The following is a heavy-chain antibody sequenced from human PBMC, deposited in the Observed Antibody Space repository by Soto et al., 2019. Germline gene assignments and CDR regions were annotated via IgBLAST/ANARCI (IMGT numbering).Heavy chain of an antibody. D-gene: IGHD3-3*01. Sequence: PSETLSLTCTVSGGSISSYYWSWIRQPPGKGLEWIGYIYYSGSTNYNPSLKSRVTISVDTSKNQFSLKLSSVTAADTAVYYCARVGDFWSGYYPFDYWGQGTLVTVSS. CDR1: GGSISSYY. J-gene: IGHJ4*02. V-gene: IGHV4-59*01. CDR2: IYYSGST. CDR3: ARVGDFWSGYYPFDY.